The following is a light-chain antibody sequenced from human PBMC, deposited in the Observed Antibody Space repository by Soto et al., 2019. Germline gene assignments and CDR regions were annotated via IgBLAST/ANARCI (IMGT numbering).Light chain of an antibody. V-gene: IGKV3-15*01. Sequence: ILMTQSPATLSVSPGERASLSCRASRSIRSSLAWYQHKPGQAPRLLIYDASTRATGVPARFSGSGSGTDFTLTISSLQAEDFAIYYCQQYHNWPPYTFGQGTRLEIK. J-gene: IGKJ5*01. CDR3: QQYHNWPPYT. CDR2: DAS. CDR1: RSIRSS.